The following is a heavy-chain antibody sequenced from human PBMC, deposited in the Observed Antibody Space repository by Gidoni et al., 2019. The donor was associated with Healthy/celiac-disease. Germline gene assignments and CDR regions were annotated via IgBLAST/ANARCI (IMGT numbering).Heavy chain of an antibody. CDR3: ARASDILTLRYYYYMDV. D-gene: IGHD3-9*01. Sequence: QVQLQESGPGLVKPSQTLSLTCTVSGGSISSGDYYWSWIRQPPGKGLEWIGYIYYSGSTYYNPSLKSRVTISVDTSKNQFSLKLSSVTAADTAVYYCARASDILTLRYYYYMDVWGKGTTVTVSS. V-gene: IGHV4-30-4*01. CDR1: GGSISSGDYY. J-gene: IGHJ6*03. CDR2: IYYSGST.